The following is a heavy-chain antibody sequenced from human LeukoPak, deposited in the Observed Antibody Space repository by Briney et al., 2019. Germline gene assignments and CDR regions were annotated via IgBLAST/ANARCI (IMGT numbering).Heavy chain of an antibody. CDR3: VKERARAYGDYDYVY. D-gene: IGHD4-17*01. J-gene: IGHJ4*02. CDR1: GFTFSSYA. V-gene: IGHV3-23*01. CDR2: ISGSGGST. Sequence: GGSLRLSCAASGFTFSSYAMSWVRQAPGKGLEWVSAISGSGGSTYYADSVKGRFTISRDNSKNTLYLQMNSLRAEDTAAYYCVKERARAYGDYDYVYWGQGTLVTVSS.